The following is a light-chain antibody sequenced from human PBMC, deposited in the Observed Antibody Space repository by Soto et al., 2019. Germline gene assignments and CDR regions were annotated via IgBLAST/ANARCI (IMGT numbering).Light chain of an antibody. CDR2: GAS. CDR1: QSVSGTF. V-gene: IGKV3-20*01. CDR3: QRYGNSPYT. Sequence: EIVLTQSPGTLSLSPGERATLSCRASQSVSGTFLAWYQQKPGQAPRLLIHGASRRATGIPDRFSGSGSGTVFTLTISRLEREDFARYYCQRYGNSPYTFGQGTNLEIK. J-gene: IGKJ2*01.